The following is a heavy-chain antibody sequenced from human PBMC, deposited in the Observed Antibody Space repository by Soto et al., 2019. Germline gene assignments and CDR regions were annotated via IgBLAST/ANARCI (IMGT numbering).Heavy chain of an antibody. CDR3: AKDTVYCSGGSCPPNWFDP. J-gene: IGHJ5*02. V-gene: IGHV3-23*01. CDR1: GFTFSSYA. D-gene: IGHD2-15*01. Sequence: GGSLRLSCAASGFTFSSYAMSWVRQAPGKGLEWVSAISGSGGSTYYADSVKGRFTISRDNSKNTLYLQMNSLRAEDTAVYYCAKDTVYCSGGSCPPNWFDPWGQGTLVTVSS. CDR2: ISGSGGST.